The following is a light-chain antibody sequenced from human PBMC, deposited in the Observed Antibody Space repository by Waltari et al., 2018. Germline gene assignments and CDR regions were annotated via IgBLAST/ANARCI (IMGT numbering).Light chain of an antibody. CDR2: QDS. J-gene: IGLJ2*01. Sequence: SSELTQPPSVSVSPGQPASITCSGDKMGEKYACWYQQKPGQSPVLVIYQDSTRPSGIPERFSGSNSGNTATLTISGTQAMDEADYYCQAWDSSPVFGGGTKLTVL. V-gene: IGLV3-1*01. CDR3: QAWDSSPV. CDR1: KMGEKY.